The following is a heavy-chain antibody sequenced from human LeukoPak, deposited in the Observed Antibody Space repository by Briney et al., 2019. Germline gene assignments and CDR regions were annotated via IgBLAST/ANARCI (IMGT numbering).Heavy chain of an antibody. D-gene: IGHD4-17*01. CDR2: IWYDGSNK. J-gene: IGHJ4*02. CDR3: ARDPDDYGDYSYFDY. CDR1: GFTFSSYG. Sequence: GGSLTLPCAASGFTFSSYGMHWVRQAPGKGLEGVAVIWYDGSNKYYADSVKGRFTISRDNSKNTLFLQMNSLRAEDTDVYYCARDPDDYGDYSYFDYWGQGTLVTVSS. V-gene: IGHV3-33*01.